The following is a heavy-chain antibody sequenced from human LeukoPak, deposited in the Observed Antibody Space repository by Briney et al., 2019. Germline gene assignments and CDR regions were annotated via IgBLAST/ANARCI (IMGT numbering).Heavy chain of an antibody. CDR1: GFTFSSYS. V-gene: IGHV3-48*01. Sequence: GGSLRLSCAASGFTFSSYSMNWVRQAPGKGLEWVSYISSSSSTIYYADSVKGRFTISRDNAKNSLYLQMNSLRAEDTAVYYCAREPTPRRYYGMDVWGQGTTVTVSS. CDR3: AREPTPRRYYGMDV. CDR2: ISSSSSTI. J-gene: IGHJ6*02. D-gene: IGHD2-15*01.